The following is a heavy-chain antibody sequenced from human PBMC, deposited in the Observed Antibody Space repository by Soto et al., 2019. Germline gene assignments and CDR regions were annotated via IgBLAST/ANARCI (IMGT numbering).Heavy chain of an antibody. J-gene: IGHJ5*02. CDR3: AREGRGDYGVDNWFDP. D-gene: IGHD4-17*01. Sequence: EVQLVESGGGLVQPGGSLRLSCAASVFTVSSNYMSWVRQAPGEGLEWVSVIYSGGSTYYADSVKGRFTISRDNSKNTLYLQMNSLRAEDTAVYYCAREGRGDYGVDNWFDPWGQGTLVTVSS. V-gene: IGHV3-66*01. CDR2: IYSGGST. CDR1: VFTVSSNY.